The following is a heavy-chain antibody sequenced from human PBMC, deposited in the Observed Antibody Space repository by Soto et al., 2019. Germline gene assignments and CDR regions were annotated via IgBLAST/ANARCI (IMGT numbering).Heavy chain of an antibody. CDR3: AKDSSGYYLDY. CDR1: GFTFSSYG. CDR2: ISYDGSNK. Sequence: GGSLRLSCAASGFTFSSYGMHWVRQAPGKGLEWVAVISYDGSNKYYADSVKGRFTISRDNSKNTLYLQMNSLRAEDTAVYYCAKDSSGYYLDYWGQGTLVTVSS. D-gene: IGHD3-22*01. V-gene: IGHV3-30*18. J-gene: IGHJ4*02.